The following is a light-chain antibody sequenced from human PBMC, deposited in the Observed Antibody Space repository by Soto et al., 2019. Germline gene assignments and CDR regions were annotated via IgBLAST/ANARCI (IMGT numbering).Light chain of an antibody. CDR1: QGISSY. CDR3: QQLNSYPRFT. CDR2: AAS. Sequence: DIQLTQSPSFLSASVGDRVTITCRASQGISSYLAWYQQKPGKAPKLLIYAASTLQSGVPSRFSGSGSGTEFTLTISSLQPEDFATYDCQQLNSYPRFTFGPGTKVDIK. J-gene: IGKJ3*01. V-gene: IGKV1-9*01.